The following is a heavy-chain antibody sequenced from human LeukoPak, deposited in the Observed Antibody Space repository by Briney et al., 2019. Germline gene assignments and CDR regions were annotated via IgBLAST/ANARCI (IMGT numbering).Heavy chain of an antibody. CDR2: IYYSGST. J-gene: IGHJ4*02. Sequence: PSETLSLTCTVSGGSFSSGSYYWGWIRQPPGKGLEWIGYIYYSGSTNYNPSLKSRVTISIDTSKNQFSLKLSSVTAADTAVYYCARQGRVAARQQVDYWGQGTLVTVSS. CDR3: ARQGRVAARQQVDY. D-gene: IGHD2-15*01. V-gene: IGHV4-61*01. CDR1: GGSFSSGSYY.